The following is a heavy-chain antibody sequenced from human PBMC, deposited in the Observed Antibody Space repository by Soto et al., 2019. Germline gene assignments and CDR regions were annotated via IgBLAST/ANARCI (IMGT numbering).Heavy chain of an antibody. CDR3: ARGEFYAFDI. V-gene: IGHV4-4*02. CDR2: IDHSGTT. J-gene: IGHJ3*02. Sequence: QVQLQESGPGLVKPSGTLSLTCAVSGVSISIPNWWAWVRQAPGKGLEWIGEIDHSGTTNYNPSLNSRLTIPLDLSKNQCSLRLTSVAAADTAVYFCARGEFYAFDIWGQGTMVTVSS. D-gene: IGHD3-10*01. CDR1: GVSISIPNW.